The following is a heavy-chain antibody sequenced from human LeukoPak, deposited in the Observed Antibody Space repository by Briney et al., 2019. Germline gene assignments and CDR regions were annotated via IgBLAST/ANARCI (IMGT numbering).Heavy chain of an antibody. J-gene: IGHJ4*02. V-gene: IGHV3-21*01. CDR3: ATDRGLVDY. Sequence: GGSLRLSCAASGFTFSSYSMNWVHQAPGKGLEWVSSISTSSSYIYYADSVKGRFTISRDNAKNSLYLQMNSLRAEDTAVYYCATDRGLVDYWGQGTLVTVSS. CDR2: ISTSSSYI. CDR1: GFTFSSYS. D-gene: IGHD3-22*01.